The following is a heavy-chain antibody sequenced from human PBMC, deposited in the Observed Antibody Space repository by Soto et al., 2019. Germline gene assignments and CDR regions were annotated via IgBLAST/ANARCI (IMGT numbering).Heavy chain of an antibody. CDR3: ARDRGHSSGWDPRYYYGMDV. CDR1: GYTFTGYY. J-gene: IGHJ6*02. Sequence: AASVKVSCKASGYTFTGYYMHWVRQAPGQGLEWMGWINPNSGGTNYAQKFQGRVTMTRDTSISTAYMELSRLRSDDTAVYYCARDRGHSSGWDPRYYYGMDVWGQGTTVTVSS. D-gene: IGHD6-19*01. V-gene: IGHV1-2*02. CDR2: INPNSGGT.